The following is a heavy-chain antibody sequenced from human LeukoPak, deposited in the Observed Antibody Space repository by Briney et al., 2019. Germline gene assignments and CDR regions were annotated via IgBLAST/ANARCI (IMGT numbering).Heavy chain of an antibody. Sequence: GASVKVSCKGSGYTFTGYYMHWVRQAPGQGLEWMGRINPNSGGTNYAQKFQGRVTMTRDTSISTRYMELSRLRSDDTAVYYCARSPIDTYRSSASPFDYWGQGTLVTVSS. CDR1: GYTFTGYY. D-gene: IGHD6-6*01. CDR3: ARSPIDTYRSSASPFDY. V-gene: IGHV1-2*06. CDR2: INPNSGGT. J-gene: IGHJ4*02.